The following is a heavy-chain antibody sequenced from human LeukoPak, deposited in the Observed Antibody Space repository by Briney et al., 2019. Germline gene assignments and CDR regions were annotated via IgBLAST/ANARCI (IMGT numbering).Heavy chain of an antibody. Sequence: LLGGSLRLSCAASGFTFSQYWMSWVRQAPGKGLEWVANIKPDGSEKHYVDSVKGRFSISRDNTKNSLFLQISSLRGEDSAVYYCAREPSQVWIDNWGQGTRVIVSS. CDR1: GFTFSQYW. V-gene: IGHV3-7*01. CDR2: IKPDGSEK. CDR3: AREPSQVWIDN. J-gene: IGHJ4*02. D-gene: IGHD5-18*01.